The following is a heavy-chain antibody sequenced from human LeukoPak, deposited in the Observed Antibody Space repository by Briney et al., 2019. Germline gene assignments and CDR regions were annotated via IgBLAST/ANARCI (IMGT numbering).Heavy chain of an antibody. D-gene: IGHD3-10*01. J-gene: IGHJ4*02. CDR3: ARDTNYYGSGSYGDY. CDR2: IIPIFGTA. Sequence: SVKVSCKASGGTFSSYAISWVRQAPGQRLEWMGGIIPIFGTANYAQKFQGRVTITADESTSTAYMELSSLRSEDTAVYYCARDTNYYGSGSYGDYWGQGTLVTVSS. V-gene: IGHV1-69*13. CDR1: GGTFSSYA.